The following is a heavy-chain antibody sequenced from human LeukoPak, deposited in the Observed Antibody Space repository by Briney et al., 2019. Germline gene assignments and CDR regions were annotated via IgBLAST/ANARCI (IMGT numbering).Heavy chain of an antibody. CDR3: ARGGRYDILTGYYKW. Sequence: QAGGSLRLSCAAPGFTFSSYWMSWVRQAPGKGMEWEANIKQDGSEKYYVDSVKGRFTISRDNAKNSLYLQMNSLRAEDTAVYYCARGGRYDILTGYYKWWGQGTLVTVSS. J-gene: IGHJ4*02. CDR2: IKQDGSEK. V-gene: IGHV3-7*03. CDR1: GFTFSSYW. D-gene: IGHD3-9*01.